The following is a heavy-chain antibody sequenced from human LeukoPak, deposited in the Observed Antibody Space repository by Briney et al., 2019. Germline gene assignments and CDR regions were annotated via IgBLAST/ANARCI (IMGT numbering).Heavy chain of an antibody. CDR1: GFSFSNYD. D-gene: IGHD4-17*01. J-gene: IGHJ4*02. V-gene: IGHV3-33*01. CDR2: TWYDGSNK. CDR3: ARGDPTVTTKQNLDY. Sequence: PGGSLRFSCAASGFSFSNYDMHWVRQAPGKGLEWVAVTWYDGSNKYYADSVKGRFTISRDNSKNTLYLQMNSLRVEDTAVYYCARGDPTVTTKQNLDYWGQGTLVTVSS.